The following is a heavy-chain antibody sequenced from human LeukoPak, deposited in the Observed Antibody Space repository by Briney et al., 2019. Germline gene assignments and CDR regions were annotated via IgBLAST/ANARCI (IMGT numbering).Heavy chain of an antibody. CDR1: GFTFSSYA. CDR2: ISGSGRST. D-gene: IGHD3-10*01. Sequence: PGGSLRLSCEASGFTFSSYAMTWVRQAPEKGLEWVSAISGSGRSTYYADSVKGRFTISRDNSKNTLYLQMNSLRADDTAVYYCAKDPMVRGLSYDCWGQGTVVTVSS. J-gene: IGHJ4*02. V-gene: IGHV3-23*01. CDR3: AKDPMVRGLSYDC.